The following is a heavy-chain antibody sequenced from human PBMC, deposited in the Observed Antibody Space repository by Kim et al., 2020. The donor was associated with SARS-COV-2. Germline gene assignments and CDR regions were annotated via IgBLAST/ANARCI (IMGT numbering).Heavy chain of an antibody. CDR1: GYTFTSYY. D-gene: IGHD3-22*01. Sequence: ASVKVSCKASGYTFTSYYMHWVRQAPGQGLEWMGIINPSGGSTSYAQKFQGRVTMTRDTSTSTVYMELSSLRSEDTAVYYCAILDHYYDSSGYYNRFDYWGQGTLVTVSS. CDR2: INPSGGST. CDR3: AILDHYYDSSGYYNRFDY. V-gene: IGHV1-46*01. J-gene: IGHJ4*02.